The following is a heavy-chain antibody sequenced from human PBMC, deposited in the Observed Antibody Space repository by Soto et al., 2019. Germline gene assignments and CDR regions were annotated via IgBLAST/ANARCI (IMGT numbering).Heavy chain of an antibody. CDR3: TTDSYYPGIFGRMGRVDY. D-gene: IGHD3-3*01. CDR2: IKSKTDGGTT. Sequence: GGSLRLSCAASGFTFSNAWMSWVRQAPGKGLEWVGRIKSKTDGGTTDYAAPGKGRFTISRDDSKNTLYLQMNSLKTEDTAVYYCTTDSYYPGIFGRMGRVDYWGQGTLVTVSS. CDR1: GFTFSNAW. J-gene: IGHJ4*02. V-gene: IGHV3-15*01.